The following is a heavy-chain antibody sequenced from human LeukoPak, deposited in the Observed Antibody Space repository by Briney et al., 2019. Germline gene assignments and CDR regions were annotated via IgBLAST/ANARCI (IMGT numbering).Heavy chain of an antibody. J-gene: IGHJ4*02. D-gene: IGHD6-25*01. Sequence: SETLSLTCTVSGGPISRYYWNWIRQPPGKGLEWIGEIYHTGTTNYNPSLKSRVTISVDESKNQFSLNLISMIAADTAVYYCATRSVGSGWNAKIAYWGQGTLVTVSS. V-gene: IGHV4-59*12. CDR1: GGPISRYY. CDR2: IYHTGTT. CDR3: ATRSVGSGWNAKIAY.